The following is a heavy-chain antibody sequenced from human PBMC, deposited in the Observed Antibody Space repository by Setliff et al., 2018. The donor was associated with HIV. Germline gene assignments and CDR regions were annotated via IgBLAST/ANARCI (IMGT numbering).Heavy chain of an antibody. V-gene: IGHV4-34*01. D-gene: IGHD4-4*01. J-gene: IGHJ3*02. CDR2: INHGGST. Sequence: SETLSLTCAVYGESFSGFYWTWIRQSPGKGLEWIGEINHGGSTIYNPSLKSRVTISVDTSKNQFSLKLSSVTAADTAVFYCARHCLQTETTYCPTSDVFDIWGQGTMVTVSS. CDR3: ARHCLQTETTYCPTSDVFDI. CDR1: GESFSGFY.